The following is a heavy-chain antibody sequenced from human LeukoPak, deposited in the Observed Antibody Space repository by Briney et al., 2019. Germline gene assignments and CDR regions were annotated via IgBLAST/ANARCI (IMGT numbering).Heavy chain of an antibody. CDR1: GSTFGDYA. CDR3: TRGLMSLEAFDI. V-gene: IGHV3-49*04. J-gene: IGHJ3*02. D-gene: IGHD5/OR15-5a*01. Sequence: GGSLRLSCTASGSTFGDYAMSWVRQAPGKGLEWVGFIRSKAYGGTTEYAASVKGRFTISRDDSKSIAYLQMNSLKTEDTAVYYCTRGLMSLEAFDIWGQGTMVTVSS. CDR2: IRSKAYGGTT.